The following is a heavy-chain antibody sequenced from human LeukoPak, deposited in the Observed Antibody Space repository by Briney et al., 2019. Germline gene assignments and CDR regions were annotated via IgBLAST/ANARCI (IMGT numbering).Heavy chain of an antibody. J-gene: IGHJ4*02. CDR1: GFTFSRYT. CDR2: ISSNSGYK. Sequence: GGSLRLSCAASGFTFSRYTINWVRQAPGKGLEWVSSISSNSGYKKYADSLKGRFTISRDNAKNSLFLQMNSLRAEDTAVYYCASLYSGSYYAFFDYWGQGTLVTVSS. D-gene: IGHD1-26*01. CDR3: ASLYSGSYYAFFDY. V-gene: IGHV3-21*01.